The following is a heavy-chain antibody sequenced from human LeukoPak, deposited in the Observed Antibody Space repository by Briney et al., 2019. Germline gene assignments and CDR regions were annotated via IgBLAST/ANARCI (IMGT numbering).Heavy chain of an antibody. J-gene: IGHJ4*02. D-gene: IGHD4-23*01. Sequence: GGSLRLSRAVSGFSLSSFAMTWVPQAPGKGLEWVSVIRGGGGSTTYADAVKGRFTISRDDSKNTVYLQMNSLRADDTAVYYCAKDHTSRGGFDYWGQGTLVTVSS. CDR1: GFSLSSFA. V-gene: IGHV3-23*01. CDR2: IRGGGGST. CDR3: AKDHTSRGGFDY.